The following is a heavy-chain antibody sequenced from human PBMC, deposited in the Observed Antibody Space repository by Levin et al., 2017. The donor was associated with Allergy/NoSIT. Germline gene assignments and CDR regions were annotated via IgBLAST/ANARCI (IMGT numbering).Heavy chain of an antibody. V-gene: IGHV3-11*01. CDR3: ARVRGSYYVGVVDY. CDR1: GFTFSDDY. D-gene: IGHD1-26*01. J-gene: IGHJ4*02. CDR2: ISSSGSTI. Sequence: GGSLRLSCAASGFTFSDDYMSWIRQAPGKGLEWVSYISSSGSTIHYADSVKGRFTISRDNAKNSLYLQMNSLRAEDTAVYYCARVRGSYYVGVVDYWGQGTLVTVSS.